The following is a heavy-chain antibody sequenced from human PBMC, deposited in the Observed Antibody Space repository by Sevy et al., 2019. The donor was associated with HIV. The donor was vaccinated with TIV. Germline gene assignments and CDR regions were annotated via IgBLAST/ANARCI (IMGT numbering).Heavy chain of an antibody. D-gene: IGHD6-13*01. CDR1: GASISSNTYY. CDR3: AREGPRIAQFDN. CDR2: IYFSGSA. J-gene: IGHJ4*02. Sequence: SETLSLTCTVSGASISSNTYYWGWIRQPPGKDLDWIGNIYFSGSAYYNPSLKGRVTISVDTSKNQFSLKVRSVTATDTAVYYCAREGPRIAQFDNWGQGTLVIVSS. V-gene: IGHV4-39*02.